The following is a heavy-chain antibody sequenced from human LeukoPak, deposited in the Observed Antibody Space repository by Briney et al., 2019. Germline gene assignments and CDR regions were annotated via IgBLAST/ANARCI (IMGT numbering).Heavy chain of an antibody. CDR2: ISYDGSNK. Sequence: GRSLRLSCAASGFTFSSYAMHWVRQAPGKGLEWVAVISYDGSNKYYADSVKGRFTISRDNSKNTLYLQMNSLGAEDTAVYYCARGLARRYDSPRGAFDIWGQGTMVTVSS. D-gene: IGHD3-22*01. V-gene: IGHV3-30*14. CDR1: GFTFSSYA. CDR3: ARGLARRYDSPRGAFDI. J-gene: IGHJ3*02.